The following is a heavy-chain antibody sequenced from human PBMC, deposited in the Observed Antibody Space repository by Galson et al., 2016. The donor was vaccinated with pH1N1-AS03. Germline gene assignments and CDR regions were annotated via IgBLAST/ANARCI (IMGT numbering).Heavy chain of an antibody. CDR1: GGSFSRYA. CDR3: AQGSYTYGPRVFDN. D-gene: IGHD5-18*01. J-gene: IGHJ4*02. V-gene: IGHV1-69*06. Sequence: SVKVSCKVFGGSFSRYAISWVRQAPGQGLEWLGGVTPIFGTTNYAQKFQDRVTITAATSTSASYMELSSLRSDDTAVYYCAQGSYTYGPRVFDNWGQGTLVTVSS. CDR2: VTPIFGTT.